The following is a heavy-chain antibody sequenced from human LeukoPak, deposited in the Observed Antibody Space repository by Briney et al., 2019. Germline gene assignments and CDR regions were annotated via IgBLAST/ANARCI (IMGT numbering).Heavy chain of an antibody. V-gene: IGHV4-61*02. CDR3: ARAVITSYGGYYYFDY. CDR2: IYTSGST. Sequence: SETLSLTCTVSGGSISSGSYYWSWIRQPAGKGLEWIGRIYTSGSTNYNPSLKSRVTISVDTSKNQFSLKLSSVTAADTAVYYCARAVITSYGGYYYFDYWGQGTLVTVSS. D-gene: IGHD5-12*01. J-gene: IGHJ4*02. CDR1: GGSISSGSYY.